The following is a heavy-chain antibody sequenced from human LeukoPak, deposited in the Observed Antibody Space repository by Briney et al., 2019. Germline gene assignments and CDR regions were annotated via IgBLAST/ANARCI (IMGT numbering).Heavy chain of an antibody. CDR3: AREVRYSSSAYYMDV. CDR2: IYHSGST. J-gene: IGHJ6*03. Sequence: SETLSLTCAVSGYSISSGYYWGWIRQPPGKGLEWIGSIYHSGSTYYNSSLKSRVTISVDTSKNQFSLKLSSVTAADTAVYYCAREVRYSSSAYYMDVWGKGTTVTVSS. CDR1: GYSISSGYY. D-gene: IGHD6-13*01. V-gene: IGHV4-38-2*02.